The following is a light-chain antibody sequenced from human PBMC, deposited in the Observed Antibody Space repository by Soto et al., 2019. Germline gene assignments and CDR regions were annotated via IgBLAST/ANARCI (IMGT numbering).Light chain of an antibody. CDR2: EVS. J-gene: IGLJ2*01. Sequence: QSALTQPPSVSGSPGQSVTISCTGTSSDIGSYNRVSWYQQPPGTAPKLMIYEVSNRPSGVPDRCSGSKSGNTASLTISGLQADDEADYYCSSYTSSITLVFGGGTKLTVL. CDR1: SSDIGSYNR. V-gene: IGLV2-18*02. CDR3: SSYTSSITLV.